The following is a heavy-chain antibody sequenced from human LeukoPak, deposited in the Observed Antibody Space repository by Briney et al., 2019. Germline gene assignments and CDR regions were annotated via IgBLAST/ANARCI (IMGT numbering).Heavy chain of an antibody. CDR1: GYSISSGYY. CDR2: IYHSGST. D-gene: IGHD5-24*01. Sequence: SETLSLTCAVSGYSISSGYYWGWIRQPPGKGLEWIGSIYHSGSTYYNPSLKSRVTISVDTSKNQFSLKLSSVTAADTAVYYCARGAGYNNHDYYCMDVWGKGTTVTVSS. J-gene: IGHJ6*03. V-gene: IGHV4-38-2*01. CDR3: ARGAGYNNHDYYCMDV.